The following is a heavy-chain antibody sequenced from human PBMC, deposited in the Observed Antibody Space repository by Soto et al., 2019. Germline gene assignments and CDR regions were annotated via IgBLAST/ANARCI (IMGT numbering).Heavy chain of an antibody. CDR1: SGSISGYY. V-gene: IGHV4-4*09. J-gene: IGHJ4*01. CDR3: ARRMGVDYGFDLDY. Sequence: QVHLQESGPGLVKPSETLSPTCTVSSGSISGYYWNWIRQPPGKGLEWIGYIDRGGTTKYNPSLNSRVTMAVDTSKNQFSLGLTSVTAADTAVYYCARRMGVDYGFDLDYWGHGILVTVSS. D-gene: IGHD4-17*01. CDR2: IDRGGTT.